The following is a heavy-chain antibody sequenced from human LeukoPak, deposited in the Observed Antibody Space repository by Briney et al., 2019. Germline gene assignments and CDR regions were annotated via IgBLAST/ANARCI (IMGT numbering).Heavy chain of an antibody. CDR3: ARAVVVVAATHAGIFWFDP. D-gene: IGHD2-15*01. CDR1: GGSISSYY. J-gene: IGHJ5*02. Sequence: SETLSLTCTVSGGSISSYYWSWIRQPAGKGLEWIGRIYTSGSTNYNPSLKSRVTMSVDTSKNQFSLQLSSVTAADTAVYYCARAVVVVAATHAGIFWFDPWGQGTLVTVSS. V-gene: IGHV4-4*07. CDR2: IYTSGST.